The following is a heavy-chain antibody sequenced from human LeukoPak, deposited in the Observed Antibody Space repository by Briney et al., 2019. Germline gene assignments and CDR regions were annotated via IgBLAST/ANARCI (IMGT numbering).Heavy chain of an antibody. J-gene: IGHJ4*02. Sequence: HPGGSLRLSCAASGFTFSSYGMHWVRQAPGKGLEWVAVIWYDGSNKYYADSVKGRFTISRDNSKNTLYLQMNSLRAEDTAVYYCAREGVVVPAAVYWGQGTLVTVSS. CDR2: IWYDGSNK. CDR1: GFTFSSYG. CDR3: AREGVVVPAAVY. V-gene: IGHV3-33*01. D-gene: IGHD2-2*01.